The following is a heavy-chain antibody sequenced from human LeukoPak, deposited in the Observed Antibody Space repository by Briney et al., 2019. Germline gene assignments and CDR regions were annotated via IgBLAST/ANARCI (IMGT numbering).Heavy chain of an antibody. Sequence: GESLKISCKGSGYSFTSYWIGWVRQMPGKGLEWMGIIYPGDSDTRYSPSFQGQVTISADKSISTAYLQWSSLKASDTAMYYCARGSRHIVVVTAIRDWGQGTLVTVPS. J-gene: IGHJ4*02. CDR3: ARGSRHIVVVTAIRD. CDR1: GYSFTSYW. V-gene: IGHV5-51*01. CDR2: IYPGDSDT. D-gene: IGHD2-21*02.